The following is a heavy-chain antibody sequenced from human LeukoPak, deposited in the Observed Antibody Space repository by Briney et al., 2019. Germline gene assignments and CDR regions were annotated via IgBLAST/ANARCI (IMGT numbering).Heavy chain of an antibody. CDR1: GFTVSSNY. CDR2: IYSGGST. J-gene: IGHJ4*02. Sequence: GVLRLSCAASGFTVSSNYMSWVRQAPGKGLEWVSVIYSGGSTYYADSVKGRFTISRDNSKNTLYLQMNSLRAEDTAVYYCARGPRDGYNRLGYWGQGTLVTVSS. CDR3: ARGPRDGYNRLGY. D-gene: IGHD5-24*01. V-gene: IGHV3-66*02.